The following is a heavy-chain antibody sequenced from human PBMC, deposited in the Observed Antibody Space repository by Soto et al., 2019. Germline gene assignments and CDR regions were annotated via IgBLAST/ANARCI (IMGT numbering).Heavy chain of an antibody. CDR2: IYYSGST. Sequence: QLQLQESGPGLVKPSETLSLTCTVSGGSISSSSYYWGWIRQPPGKGLEWIGSIYYSGSTYYNPSLMRRVTISVDTSKNQFSLKLSSVTAADTAVYYCARPRLTMVRGVPSYYFDYWGQGTLVTVSS. V-gene: IGHV4-39*01. D-gene: IGHD3-10*01. J-gene: IGHJ4*02. CDR3: ARPRLTMVRGVPSYYFDY. CDR1: GGSISSSSYY.